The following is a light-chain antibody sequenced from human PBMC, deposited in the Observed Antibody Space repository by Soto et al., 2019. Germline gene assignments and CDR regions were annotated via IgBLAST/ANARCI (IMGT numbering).Light chain of an antibody. Sequence: DIQMTQSPSTLSASVGDRVTITCRASQSINTWLAWYQQKPGKAPELLIFDASALESGVPSRFSGSGSGTEFTLTISSLQPDDSATFYCLHYNSYSKTFGQGTKVDIK. V-gene: IGKV1-5*01. CDR3: LHYNSYSKT. CDR2: DAS. J-gene: IGKJ1*01. CDR1: QSINTW.